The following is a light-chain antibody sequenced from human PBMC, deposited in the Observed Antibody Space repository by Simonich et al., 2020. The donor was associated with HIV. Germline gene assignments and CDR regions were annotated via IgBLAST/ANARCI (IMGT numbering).Light chain of an antibody. CDR3: QQRSNWPPT. V-gene: IGKV3-11*01. J-gene: IGKJ4*01. CDR2: DAS. CDR1: QSISSY. Sequence: EIVLTQSPATLSLSPGKRATPTCRASQSISSYLAWYQQKPGQAPRLPIYDASNRATGIPARFSGSGSGTDFTLTISSLEPEDFAVYYCQQRSNWPPTFGGGTKVEIK.